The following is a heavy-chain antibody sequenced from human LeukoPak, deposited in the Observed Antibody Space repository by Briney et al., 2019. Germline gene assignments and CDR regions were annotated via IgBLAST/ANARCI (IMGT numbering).Heavy chain of an antibody. CDR2: INAGNGNT. D-gene: IGHD3-3*02. J-gene: IGHJ4*02. V-gene: IGHV1-3*03. CDR3: ARAHFWSGYSYYFDY. Sequence: ASVKVSCKASGYTFTSYAMHWVRQAPGQRLEWMGWINAGNGNTKYSQEFQGRVTITRDTSASTAYMELSSLRSEDMAVYYCARAHFWSGYSYYFDYWGQGTLVTVSS. CDR1: GYTFTSYA.